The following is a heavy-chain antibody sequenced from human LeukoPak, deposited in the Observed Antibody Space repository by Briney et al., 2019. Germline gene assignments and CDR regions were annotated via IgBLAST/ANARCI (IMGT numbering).Heavy chain of an antibody. CDR1: GFTFSSYS. CDR3: ARRLVVVAAGGDY. J-gene: IGHJ4*02. V-gene: IGHV3-21*01. Sequence: GGSLRLSCAASGFTFSSYSMNWVRQAPGKGLEWVSSISSSSSCIYYADSVKGRFTISRDNATNSLYLQMNILRAEDTAVYYCARRLVVVAAGGDYWGQGTLVTVSS. D-gene: IGHD2-15*01. CDR2: ISSSSSCI.